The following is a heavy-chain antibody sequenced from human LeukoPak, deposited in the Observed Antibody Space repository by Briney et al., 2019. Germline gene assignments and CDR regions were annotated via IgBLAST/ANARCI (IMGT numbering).Heavy chain of an antibody. CDR1: GFSFSDYY. CDR3: AYTNHLTY. CDR2: IKYDGSEE. D-gene: IGHD3-16*01. V-gene: IGHV3-7*01. J-gene: IGHJ4*02. Sequence: GGSLRLSCAASGFSFSDYYMACVRQAPGQGLEWVANIKYDGSEEYYADSVKGRFTISRDNAKNSLSLQMNYVRAGDTAIYYCAYTNHLTYWGQGTLVTVSS.